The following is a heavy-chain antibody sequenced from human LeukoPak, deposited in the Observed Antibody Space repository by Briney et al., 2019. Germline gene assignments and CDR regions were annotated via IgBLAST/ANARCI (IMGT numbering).Heavy chain of an antibody. V-gene: IGHV3-21*04. D-gene: IGHD6-6*01. CDR2: ISSSSSYI. CDR1: GFTFSSYS. J-gene: IGHJ5*02. Sequence: GGSLRLSCAASGFTFSSYSMNWVRQAPGKGLEWVSSISSSSSYIYYADSVKGRFTISRDNAKNSLYLQMNSLRSEDTAVYYCAREKITSIAARRNWFDPWGQGTLVTVSS. CDR3: AREKITSIAARRNWFDP.